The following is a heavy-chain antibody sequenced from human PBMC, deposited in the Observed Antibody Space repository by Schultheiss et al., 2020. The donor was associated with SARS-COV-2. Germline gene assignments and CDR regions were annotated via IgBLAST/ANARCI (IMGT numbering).Heavy chain of an antibody. D-gene: IGHD3-3*01. Sequence: GGSLRLSCAASGFTFSSYAMHWVRQAPGKGLEWVAVISYDGSNKYYADSVKGRFTISRDNAKNSLYLQMNSLRAEDTAVYYCARDSANYDFWSGYLNWFDPWGQGTLVTVSS. CDR2: ISYDGSNK. CDR3: ARDSANYDFWSGYLNWFDP. V-gene: IGHV3-30*07. J-gene: IGHJ5*02. CDR1: GFTFSSYA.